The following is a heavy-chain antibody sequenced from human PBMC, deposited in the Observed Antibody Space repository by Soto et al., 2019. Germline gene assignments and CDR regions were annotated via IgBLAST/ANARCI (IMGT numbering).Heavy chain of an antibody. J-gene: IGHJ4*02. CDR1: GGSISSYY. Sequence: SETLSLTCTVSGGSISSYYWSWIRQPPGKGLEWIGSIRYGGSTYYSPSLESRVTISVDTSKNQFSLNVNSVTAADTAVYYCAKDASCYSCGAWGQGALVTVSS. CDR3: AKDASCYSCGA. D-gene: IGHD2-15*01. CDR2: IRYGGST. V-gene: IGHV4-59*05.